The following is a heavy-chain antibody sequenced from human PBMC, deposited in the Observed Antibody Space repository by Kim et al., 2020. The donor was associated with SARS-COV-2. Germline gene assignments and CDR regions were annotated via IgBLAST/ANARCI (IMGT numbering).Heavy chain of an antibody. D-gene: IGHD3-22*01. J-gene: IGHJ4*02. Sequence: SETLSLTCTVSGGSISSYYWSWIRQPPGKGLEWIGYIYYSGSTNYNPSLKSRVTISVDTSKNQFSLKLSSVTAADTAVYYCARVDDSSGSVDYWGQGTLVTVSS. V-gene: IGHV4-59*01. CDR1: GGSISSYY. CDR3: ARVDDSSGSVDY. CDR2: IYYSGST.